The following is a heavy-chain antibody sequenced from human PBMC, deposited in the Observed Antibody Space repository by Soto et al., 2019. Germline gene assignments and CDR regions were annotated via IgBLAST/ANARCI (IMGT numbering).Heavy chain of an antibody. D-gene: IGHD2-2*02. CDR3: TSSYITSSSPDS. CDR2: VYHSGST. CDR1: GGSMRNYY. J-gene: IGHJ4*02. V-gene: IGHV4-59*01. Sequence: SETLSLTCSVSGGSMRNYYWNWIRQPPGRGLEWIGYVYHSGSTNYNPSLKSRVSMSVDVSRNHFSLTLHSVTAADTAVYFCTSSYITSSSPDSWGQGTLVPVSS.